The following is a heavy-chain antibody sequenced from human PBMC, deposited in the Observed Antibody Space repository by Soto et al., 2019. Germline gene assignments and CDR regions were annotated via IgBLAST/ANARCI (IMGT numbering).Heavy chain of an antibody. Sequence: SETLSLTCTVSGGSISGYYWSWIRQPPGKGLEWIGFIYFTGNTNYKPSLESRVTISLDTSKNQFSLKVTSVTAADTAVYYCARAHPKYYYYGLDVWGQGXTVTVYS. CDR1: GGSISGYY. CDR2: IYFTGNT. J-gene: IGHJ6*02. CDR3: ARAHPKYYYYGLDV. V-gene: IGHV4-59*01.